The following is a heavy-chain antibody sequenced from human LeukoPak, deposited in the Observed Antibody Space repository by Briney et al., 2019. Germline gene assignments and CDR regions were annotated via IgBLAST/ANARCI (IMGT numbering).Heavy chain of an antibody. Sequence: GASVKVSCKASVYTFTSYGISWVRQAPGQGLDWMGWINPSSGGTNYAQKFQGRVTMTRDTSISTAYMELSRLRSDDTAVYYCAREGSDYVWGSYRNYYMDVWSKGTTVTVSS. CDR3: AREGSDYVWGSYRNYYMDV. D-gene: IGHD3-16*02. CDR2: INPSSGGT. CDR1: VYTFTSYG. J-gene: IGHJ6*03. V-gene: IGHV1-2*02.